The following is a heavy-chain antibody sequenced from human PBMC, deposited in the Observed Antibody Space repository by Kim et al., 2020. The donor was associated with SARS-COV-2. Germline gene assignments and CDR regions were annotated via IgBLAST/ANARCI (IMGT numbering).Heavy chain of an antibody. CDR3: ARRRGGTYYFDY. Sequence: TYNPSRKGRVTISVDTSKNQFSLKLSSVTAADTAVYYCARRRGGTYYFDYWGQGTLVTVSS. J-gene: IGHJ4*02. V-gene: IGHV4-59*01. D-gene: IGHD2-15*01.